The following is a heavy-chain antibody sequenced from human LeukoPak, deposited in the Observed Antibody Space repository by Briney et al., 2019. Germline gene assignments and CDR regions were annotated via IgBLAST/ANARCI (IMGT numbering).Heavy chain of an antibody. Sequence: GASVKVSCEASGGTFRSYAISWVRDAPGQGGGRVGGIIPMFGTANYAQKFQGRITITAGESTSTAYMELSSLRSEDTAVYYCARVSEVGYSGYDPPSQYYFDYWGQGTLVTVSS. D-gene: IGHD5-12*01. CDR3: ARVSEVGYSGYDPPSQYYFDY. CDR2: IIPMFGTA. J-gene: IGHJ4*02. CDR1: GGTFRSYA. V-gene: IGHV1-69*13.